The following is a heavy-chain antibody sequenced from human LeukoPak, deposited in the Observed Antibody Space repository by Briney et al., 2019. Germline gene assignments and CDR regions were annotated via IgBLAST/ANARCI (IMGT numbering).Heavy chain of an antibody. Sequence: SETLSLTXTVSGGSISSGSYYWSWIRQPAGKGLEWIGRIYTSGSTNYNPSLKSRVTISVDTSKNQFSLKLSSVTAADTAVYYCARGQLELPDNLDYWGQGTLVTVSS. D-gene: IGHD1-7*01. V-gene: IGHV4-61*02. J-gene: IGHJ4*02. CDR2: IYTSGST. CDR3: ARGQLELPDNLDY. CDR1: GGSISSGSYY.